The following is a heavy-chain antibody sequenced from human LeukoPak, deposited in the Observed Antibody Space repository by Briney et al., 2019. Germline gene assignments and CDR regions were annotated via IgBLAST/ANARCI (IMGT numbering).Heavy chain of an antibody. Sequence: GGSLRLSCAASGSTFSRHSMNWVRQAPGKGLEWVSYISSGSSYIYYADSVKGRFTISRDNAENSLYLQMNSLRGEDTAVYYCARGGLNYADASDIWGQGAMVTVSS. D-gene: IGHD4-11*01. CDR3: ARGGLNYADASDI. J-gene: IGHJ3*02. CDR1: GSTFSRHS. CDR2: ISSGSSYI. V-gene: IGHV3-21*01.